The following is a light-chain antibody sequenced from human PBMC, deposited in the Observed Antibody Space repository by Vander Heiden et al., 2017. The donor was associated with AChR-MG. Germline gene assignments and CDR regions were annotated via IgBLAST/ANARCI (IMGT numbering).Light chain of an antibody. V-gene: IGLV1-40*01. CDR3: QSYDSSLSGSGV. J-gene: IGLJ3*02. CDR1: SSNIAAGYD. CDR2: GNG. Sequence: SVLTQPPSVSGAPGQRVTIACTGSSSNIAAGYDVHWYQHIPGTAPKLLIYGNGNRPSGVPDRFSGSKSGTSASLAITGLQAEDEADYYCQSYDSSLSGSGVFGGGTKLTVL.